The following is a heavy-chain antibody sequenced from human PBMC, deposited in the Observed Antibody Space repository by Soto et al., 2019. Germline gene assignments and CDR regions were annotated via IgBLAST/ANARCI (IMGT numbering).Heavy chain of an antibody. CDR3: ARDLWVEPELYYYGMDV. CDR1: GDSISSAEYY. Sequence: SETLSLTCTVSGDSISSAEYYLRWIRPTPGKGLEWIGHIFYSGTTYYNPSLKSRLTISVDTSKNHFSLRLTSVTAADTAVYYCARDLWVEPELYYYGMDVWGQGTTVTVSS. V-gene: IGHV4-30-4*01. D-gene: IGHD1-1*01. CDR2: IFYSGTT. J-gene: IGHJ6*02.